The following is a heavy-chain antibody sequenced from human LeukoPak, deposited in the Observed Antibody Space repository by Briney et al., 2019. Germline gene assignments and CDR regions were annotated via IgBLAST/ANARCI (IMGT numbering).Heavy chain of an antibody. V-gene: IGHV3-23*01. CDR1: GFTFSTYA. CDR2: ISGSGAST. CDR3: TKALYGGNSD. Sequence: AGGSLRLSCAASGFTFSTYAMSWARQAPGKGLEWVSGISGSGASTNYADSVKGRFTIPRDNSKNTVYLQMNSLRAEDTAVYYCTKALYGGNSDWGQGTQVTVS. J-gene: IGHJ4*02. D-gene: IGHD4-23*01.